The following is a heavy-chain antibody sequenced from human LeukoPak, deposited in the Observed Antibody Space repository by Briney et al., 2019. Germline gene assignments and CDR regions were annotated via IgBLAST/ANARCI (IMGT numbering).Heavy chain of an antibody. D-gene: IGHD6-13*01. J-gene: IGHJ4*02. CDR3: ARVASVGYSSSWYFDY. V-gene: IGHV1-46*01. CDR1: GYTFTSYY. Sequence: ASVKVSCKASGYTFTSYYMHWVRQAPGQGLEWMGIINPSGGSTSYAQKFQGRVTMTRDTSTSAVYMELSSLRSEDTAVYYCARVASVGYSSSWYFDYWGQGTLVTVSS. CDR2: INPSGGST.